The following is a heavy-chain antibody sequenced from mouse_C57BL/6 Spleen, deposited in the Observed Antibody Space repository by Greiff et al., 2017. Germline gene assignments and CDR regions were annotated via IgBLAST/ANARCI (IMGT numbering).Heavy chain of an antibody. J-gene: IGHJ2*01. V-gene: IGHV3-6*01. D-gene: IGHD2-1*01. CDR2: ISYDGSN. CDR1: GYSITSGYY. CDR3: ASYGNYDY. Sequence: DVKLQESGPGLVKPSQSLSLTCSVTGYSITSGYYWNWIRQFPGNKLEWMGYISYDGSNNYNPSLKNRISITRDTSKNQFFLKLNSVTTEDTATYYCASYGNYDYWGQGATLTVSS.